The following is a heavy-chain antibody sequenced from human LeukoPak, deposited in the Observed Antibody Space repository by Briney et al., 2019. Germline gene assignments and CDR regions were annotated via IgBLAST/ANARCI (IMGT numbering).Heavy chain of an antibody. CDR1: GYTFTNYW. Sequence: GESLKISCKGSGYTFTNYWISWVRQMPGKRLEWMGRIDPSDSYTNYNPSFRGHITISAGKSSSTAYLHWSSLKASDTAMYFCARQYSGYDYYFDYWGQGILVTVSS. D-gene: IGHD5-12*01. CDR3: ARQYSGYDYYFDY. J-gene: IGHJ4*02. CDR2: IDPSDSYT. V-gene: IGHV5-10-1*01.